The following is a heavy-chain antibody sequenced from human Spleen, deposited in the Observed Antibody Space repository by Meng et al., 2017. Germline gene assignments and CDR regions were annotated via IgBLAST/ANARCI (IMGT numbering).Heavy chain of an antibody. J-gene: IGHJ4*02. D-gene: IGHD6-13*01. CDR2: INHSGST. V-gene: IGHV4-34*01. CDR1: GGSFSDYY. CDR3: ARAGGSS. Sequence: QVQLQQWGAGLLKPSETLSLTCVVSGGSFSDYYWSWIRQPPGKGLEWIGEINHSGSTNYNPSLKSRVTISVDTSKNQFSLKLSSVTAADTAVYYCARAGGSSWGQGTLVTVSS.